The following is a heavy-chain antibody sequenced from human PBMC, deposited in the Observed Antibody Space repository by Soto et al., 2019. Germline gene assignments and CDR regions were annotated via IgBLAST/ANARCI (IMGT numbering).Heavy chain of an antibody. CDR1: GFTFSNYA. J-gene: IGHJ4*02. D-gene: IGHD4-17*01. CDR2: ISSSGDNT. Sequence: EVQVLESGGGLVQPGGSLRLSCAASGFTFSNYAMSWVRQAPGKGLEWVSTISSSGDNTDYVDSVKGRFTISRDNSKNTLYLQMNSLRAEDTAVYYCAKDPLTVTPYFDYWGQGTLVTVSS. V-gene: IGHV3-23*01. CDR3: AKDPLTVTPYFDY.